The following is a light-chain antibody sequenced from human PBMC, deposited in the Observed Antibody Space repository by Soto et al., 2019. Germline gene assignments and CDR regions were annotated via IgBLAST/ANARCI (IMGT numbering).Light chain of an antibody. CDR2: VNSDGSH. J-gene: IGLJ7*01. CDR1: SGHSNYA. CDR3: QTWGTGVAV. V-gene: IGLV4-69*01. Sequence: QPVLTQSPSASASLGASVTLTCTLSSGHSNYAIAWHQQQPEMGPRYLMKVNSDGSHNKGDGIPDRFSGSSSGAERYLTISSLQSEDEADYYCQTWGTGVAVFGGGTQLTVL.